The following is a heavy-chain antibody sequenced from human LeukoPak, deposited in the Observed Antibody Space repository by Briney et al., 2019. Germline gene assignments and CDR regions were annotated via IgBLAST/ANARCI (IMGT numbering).Heavy chain of an antibody. CDR2: INNSSRYI. CDR1: GFTFSSYC. CDR3: ARDLGSGYDVWDTYYFDY. Sequence: GGSLRLSCAASGFTFSSYCMNWVRQAPAKGGEWVSSINNSSRYIYYEASLKGRFTISRDNAKNSLYLQMYSLTAEDTGVYYCARDLGSGYDVWDTYYFDYWGQGTLVTVSS. V-gene: IGHV3-21*01. J-gene: IGHJ4*02. D-gene: IGHD5-12*01.